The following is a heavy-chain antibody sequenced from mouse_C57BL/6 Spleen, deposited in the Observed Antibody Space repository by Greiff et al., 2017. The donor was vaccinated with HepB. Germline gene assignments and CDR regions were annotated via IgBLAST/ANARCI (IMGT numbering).Heavy chain of an antibody. V-gene: IGHV1-19*01. CDR3: ARFEGNYDYAMDY. CDR1: GYTFTDYY. CDR2: INPYNGGT. Sequence: EVQLQQSGPVLVKPGASVKMSCKASGYTFTDYYMNWVKQSHGKSLEWIGVINPYNGGTSYNQKFKGKATLTVDKSSSTAYMELNSLTSEDSAVYCCARFEGNYDYAMDYWGQGTSVTVSS. D-gene: IGHD2-1*01. J-gene: IGHJ4*01.